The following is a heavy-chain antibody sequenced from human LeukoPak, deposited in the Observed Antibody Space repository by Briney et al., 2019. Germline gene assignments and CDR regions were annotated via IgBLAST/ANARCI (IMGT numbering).Heavy chain of an antibody. CDR1: GFTFDDYA. CDR2: ISWNSGSI. J-gene: IGHJ4*02. D-gene: IGHD3-22*01. Sequence: PGGSLRLSCAASGFTFDDYAMHWVRQAPGKGLEWVSGISWNSGSIGYADSVKGRFTISRDNAKNSLYLQMNSLRAEDTALYYCATGSSGYYDSSGYCDYWGQGTLVTVSS. V-gene: IGHV3-9*01. CDR3: ATGSSGYYDSSGYCDY.